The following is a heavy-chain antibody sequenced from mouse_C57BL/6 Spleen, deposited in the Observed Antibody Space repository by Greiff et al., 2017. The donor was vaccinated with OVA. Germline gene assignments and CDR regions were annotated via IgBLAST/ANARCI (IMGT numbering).Heavy chain of an antibody. V-gene: IGHV5-9-1*02. CDR2: ISSGGDYI. D-gene: IGHD1-1*01. CDR1: GFTFSSYA. J-gene: IGHJ1*03. Sequence: EVQRVESGEGLVKPGGSLKLSCAASGFTFSSYAMSWVRQTPEKRLEWVAYISSGGDYIYYADTVKGRFTISRDNARNTLYLQMSSLKSEDTAMYYCTRDYYGSSLHWYFDVWGTGTTVTVSS. CDR3: TRDYYGSSLHWYFDV.